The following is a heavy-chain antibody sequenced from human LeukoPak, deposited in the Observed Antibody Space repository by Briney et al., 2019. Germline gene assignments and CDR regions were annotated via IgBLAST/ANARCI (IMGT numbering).Heavy chain of an antibody. CDR1: GFTFYDYA. CDR2: ISWNSGSI. V-gene: IGHV3-9*01. D-gene: IGHD6-6*01. CDR3: AKWSSSYYFDY. Sequence: PGGSLRLSCAASGFTFYDYAMHWVRQAPGKGLEWVSGISWNSGSIGYADSVKGRFTISRDNAKNSLYLQMNSLRAEDTAVYYCAKWSSSYYFDYWGQGTLVTVSS. J-gene: IGHJ4*02.